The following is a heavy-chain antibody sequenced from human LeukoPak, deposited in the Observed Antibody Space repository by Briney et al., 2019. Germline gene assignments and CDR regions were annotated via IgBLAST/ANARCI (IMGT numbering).Heavy chain of an antibody. V-gene: IGHV4-34*01. Sequence: SETLSLTXAVYGGSFRGYYWSWIRQPPGKGLEWIGEINHSGSTNYNPSLKSRVTISVDTSKNQFSLKLSSVTAADTAVYYCARALWDYGDYVSVYWGQGTLVTVSS. CDR2: INHSGST. CDR1: GGSFRGYY. D-gene: IGHD4-17*01. J-gene: IGHJ4*02. CDR3: ARALWDYGDYVSVY.